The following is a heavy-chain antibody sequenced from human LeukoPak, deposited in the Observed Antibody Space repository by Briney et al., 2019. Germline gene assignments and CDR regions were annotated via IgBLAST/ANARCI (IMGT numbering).Heavy chain of an antibody. J-gene: IGHJ4*02. CDR3: ARGFSSWYPNPFDY. D-gene: IGHD6-13*01. Sequence: SETLSLTCAVYGGSFSGYYWSWIRQPPGKGLEWIGEINHSGSTNYNPSLKSRVTISVDTSKDQFSLKLSSVTAADTAVYYCARGFSSWYPNPFDYWGQGTLVTVSS. V-gene: IGHV4-34*01. CDR2: INHSGST. CDR1: GGSFSGYY.